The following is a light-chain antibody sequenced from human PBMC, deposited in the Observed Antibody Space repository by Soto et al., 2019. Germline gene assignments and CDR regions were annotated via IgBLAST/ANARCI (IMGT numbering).Light chain of an antibody. CDR3: SVWDDNLNGRVV. J-gene: IGLJ2*01. Sequence: QSVLTQPPSASGTPGQTVTISCSGNSSNIGTYNVNWYQQFPGTAPKHLIYSDNQRPSGVPHRFSGSKSGTSASLAISGLQSEDEADYYCSVWDDNLNGRVVFGGGTKLTVL. CDR2: SDN. V-gene: IGLV1-44*01. CDR1: SSNIGTYN.